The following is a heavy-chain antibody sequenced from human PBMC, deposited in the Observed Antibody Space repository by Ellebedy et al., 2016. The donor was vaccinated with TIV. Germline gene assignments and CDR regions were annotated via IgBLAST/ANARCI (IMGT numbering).Heavy chain of an antibody. Sequence: GGSLRLSCAASGFTFSSYGMHWVRQAPGKGLEWVAVIWYDGSNKYYADSVKGRFTISRDNSKNTLYLQMNSLRAEDTAVYYCAADPASGSYYVFDYWGQGTLVTVSS. CDR3: AADPASGSYYVFDY. CDR2: IWYDGSNK. D-gene: IGHD1-26*01. V-gene: IGHV3-30*02. CDR1: GFTFSSYG. J-gene: IGHJ4*02.